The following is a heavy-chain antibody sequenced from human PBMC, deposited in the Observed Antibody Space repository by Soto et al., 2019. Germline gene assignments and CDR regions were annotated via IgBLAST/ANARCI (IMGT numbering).Heavy chain of an antibody. D-gene: IGHD3-16*01. CDR3: ARDIPMITFGGVIARNDY. CDR1: GYTFTSYG. V-gene: IGHV1-18*04. Sequence: QVQLVQSGAEVKKPGASVKVSCKASGYTFTSYGISWVRQAPGQGLEWMGWISAYNGNTNYAQKLQGRVTMTTDTSTSTAYMELRSLRSDDTAVYYCARDIPMITFGGVIARNDYWGQGTLVSVSS. CDR2: ISAYNGNT. J-gene: IGHJ4*02.